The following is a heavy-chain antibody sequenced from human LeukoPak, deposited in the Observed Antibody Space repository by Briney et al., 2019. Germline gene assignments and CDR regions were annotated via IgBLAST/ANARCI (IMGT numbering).Heavy chain of an antibody. CDR2: ISGNGGSR. CDR3: ANGYSSGWSNGY. Sequence: GGSLRLSCAASGFTFSTYTMHWVRQAPGKGLEYVSSISGNGGSREYANSVKGRFTISRDNSRNTLYLQMNSLRAEDTAVYYCANGYSSGWSNGYWGQGTLVTVSS. D-gene: IGHD6-19*01. CDR1: GFTFSTYT. J-gene: IGHJ4*02. V-gene: IGHV3-64*01.